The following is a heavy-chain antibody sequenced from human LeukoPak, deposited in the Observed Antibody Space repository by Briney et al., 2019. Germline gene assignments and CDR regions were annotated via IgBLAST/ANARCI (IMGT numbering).Heavy chain of an antibody. V-gene: IGHV4-30-4*01. CDR3: VFFFKQKTAYEMVYYYGMDV. J-gene: IGHJ6*04. CDR1: GGSISSGDYY. CDR2: IYYSGST. D-gene: IGHD5-24*01. Sequence: PSQTLSLTCTVSGGSISSGDYYWSWIRQPPGKGLEWIGYIYYSGSTYYNPSLKSRVTISVDTSKNQFSLKLSSVTAADTAVYYCVFFFKQKTAYEMVYYYGMDVWGKGTTVTVSS.